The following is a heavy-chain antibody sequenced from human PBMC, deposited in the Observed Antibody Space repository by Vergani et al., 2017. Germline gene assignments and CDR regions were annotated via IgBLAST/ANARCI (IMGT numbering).Heavy chain of an antibody. V-gene: IGHV1-18*01. Sequence: QVQLVQSGAEVKKPGASVKVSCKASGYTFTSYGISWVRQAPGQGLEWMGWISAYNGNTNYAPKLQGRVTMTTDTSTSPAYMELRSLRSDDTAVYYCARVLRYQLHLGWFDPLGQGTLVTVSS. D-gene: IGHD2-2*01. J-gene: IGHJ5*02. CDR1: GYTFTSYG. CDR2: ISAYNGNT. CDR3: ARVLRYQLHLGWFDP.